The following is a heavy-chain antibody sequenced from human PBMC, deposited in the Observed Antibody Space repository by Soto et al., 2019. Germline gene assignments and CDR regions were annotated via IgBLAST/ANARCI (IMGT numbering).Heavy chain of an antibody. J-gene: IGHJ4*02. CDR2: IYHSGST. Sequence: LSLTCTVSGGSISSGGYYWSWIRQHPGKGLEWIGYIYHSGSTYYNPSLKSRVTISVDRSKNQFSLKLSSVTAADTAVYYCARGWFGELFFDYWGQGTLVTVSS. D-gene: IGHD3-10*01. CDR3: ARGWFGELFFDY. CDR1: GGSISSGGYY. V-gene: IGHV4-30-2*01.